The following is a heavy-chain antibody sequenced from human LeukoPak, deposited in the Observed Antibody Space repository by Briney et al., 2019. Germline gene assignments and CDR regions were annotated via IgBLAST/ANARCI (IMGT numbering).Heavy chain of an antibody. J-gene: IGHJ4*02. Sequence: ASVKVPCKASGYTFTGYYMHWVRQAPGQGLEWMGWINPNSGGTNYAQKFQGRVTMTRDTSTSTASMELRSLRSDDTAVFYCARDHFGTPTADFDFWGQGTLVTVSS. CDR2: INPNSGGT. CDR3: ARDHFGTPTADFDF. CDR1: GYTFTGYY. D-gene: IGHD3-16*01. V-gene: IGHV1-2*02.